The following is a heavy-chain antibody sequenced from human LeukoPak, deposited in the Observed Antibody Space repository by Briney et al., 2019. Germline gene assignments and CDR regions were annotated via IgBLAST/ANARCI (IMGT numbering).Heavy chain of an antibody. Sequence: GASVKVSCKASGYTFTSYAMHWVRQAPGQRLEWMGWINAGNGNTKYSQKFQGRVTITRDTSASTAYMELSSLRSEDTAVYYCARYPIAAAGTGYFDYWGQGTLVTVSS. CDR1: GYTFTSYA. J-gene: IGHJ4*02. CDR2: INAGNGNT. V-gene: IGHV1-3*01. CDR3: ARYPIAAAGTGYFDY. D-gene: IGHD6-13*01.